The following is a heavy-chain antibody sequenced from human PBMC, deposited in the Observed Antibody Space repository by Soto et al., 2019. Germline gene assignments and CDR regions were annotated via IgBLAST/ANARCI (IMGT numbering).Heavy chain of an antibody. Sequence: GGSLRLSCAASGFTFSSYGMHWVRQAPGKGLEWVAVIWYDGSNKYYADSVKGRFTISRDNSKNTLYLQMNSLRAEDTAVYYCAREGLIQLWYTYGMDVWGQGTTVTVSS. V-gene: IGHV3-33*01. D-gene: IGHD5-18*01. CDR3: AREGLIQLWYTYGMDV. CDR2: IWYDGSNK. CDR1: GFTFSSYG. J-gene: IGHJ6*02.